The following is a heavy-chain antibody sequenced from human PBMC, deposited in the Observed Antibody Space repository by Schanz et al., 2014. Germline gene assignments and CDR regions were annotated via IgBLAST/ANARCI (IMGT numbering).Heavy chain of an antibody. CDR2: ISSSSSTI. CDR3: ARGREVVAKIFDV. J-gene: IGHJ3*01. CDR1: GLNFDYYG. D-gene: IGHD3-22*01. Sequence: EVQLVESGGGVVQPGRSLRLSCATSGLNFDYYGMNWVRQAPGKGLEWVSYISSSSSTIYYADSVKGRFTISRDNAKNSLYLQMNSLRAEDTGVYYCARGREVVAKIFDVWGQGTMVTVSS. V-gene: IGHV3-48*01.